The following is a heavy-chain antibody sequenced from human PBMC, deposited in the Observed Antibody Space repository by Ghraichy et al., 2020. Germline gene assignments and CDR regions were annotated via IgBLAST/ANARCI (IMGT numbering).Heavy chain of an antibody. CDR1: GFTFSSYS. CDR3: ARGVYLTMIVVVTTGGFDY. D-gene: IGHD3-22*01. CDR2: ISSSSSTI. V-gene: IGHV3-48*02. Sequence: GESLNISCAASGFTFSSYSMNWVRQAPGKGLEWVSYISSSSSTIYYADSVKGRFTISRDNAKNSLYLQMNSLRDEDTAVYYCARGVYLTMIVVVTTGGFDYWGQGTLVTVSS. J-gene: IGHJ4*02.